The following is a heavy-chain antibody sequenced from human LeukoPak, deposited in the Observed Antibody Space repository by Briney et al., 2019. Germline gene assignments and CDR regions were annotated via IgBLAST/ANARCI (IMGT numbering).Heavy chain of an antibody. V-gene: IGHV3-48*01. J-gene: IGHJ4*02. CDR3: AKGSRSSGHYSDY. Sequence: GGSLRLSCAASGFTFSTYSMNWVRQAPGKGLEFVSYISSSSSIISYADSMKGRFTISRDNSNNTLYLQMNSLRAEDTAVYYCAKGSRSSGHYSDYWGQGTLVTVSS. CDR2: ISSSSSII. CDR1: GFTFSTYS. D-gene: IGHD3-22*01.